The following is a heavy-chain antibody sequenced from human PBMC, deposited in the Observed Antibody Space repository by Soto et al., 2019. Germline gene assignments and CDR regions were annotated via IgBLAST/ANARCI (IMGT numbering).Heavy chain of an antibody. Sequence: QVQLVQSGAEVKKPGASVKVSCKASGYTFTTYAINWVRQATGQGLEWMGWMNPNNGDTGYAQKFQGRVTMTRSTSISTAYMELSSLTSDDTAVYYCARLGDYVRGDLDYWGQGTPVTVSS. CDR3: ARLGDYVRGDLDY. V-gene: IGHV1-8*01. CDR1: GYTFTTYA. J-gene: IGHJ4*02. CDR2: MNPNNGDT. D-gene: IGHD3-16*01.